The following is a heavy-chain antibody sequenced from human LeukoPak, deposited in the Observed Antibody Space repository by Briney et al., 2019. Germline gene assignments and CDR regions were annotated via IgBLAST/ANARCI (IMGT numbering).Heavy chain of an antibody. Sequence: GGSLRLSCSASGFTFSNFAMHWVRQTPGKGLEWVAVISNDGSGGSHADSVAGRFTISRDNAKSMLYLQMFSLRPEDTAIYYCARSETSRYYFDSWGRGTLVAVSP. CDR2: ISNDGSGG. CDR3: ARSETSRYYFDS. CDR1: GFTFSNFA. D-gene: IGHD3-16*01. V-gene: IGHV3-30*14. J-gene: IGHJ4*02.